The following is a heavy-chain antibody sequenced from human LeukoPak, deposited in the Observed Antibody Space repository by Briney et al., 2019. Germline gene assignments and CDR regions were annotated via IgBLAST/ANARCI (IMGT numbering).Heavy chain of an antibody. CDR2: INHSGST. V-gene: IGHV4-34*01. Sequence: SETLSLTCAVYGGSFSGYYWSWIRQPPGKGLEWIGEINHSGSTNYNPSLKSRATISVDTSKNQFSLKLSSVTAADTAVYYCARGYRVRGEGMDVWGKGTTVTVSS. D-gene: IGHD3-10*01. CDR3: ARGYRVRGEGMDV. CDR1: GGSFSGYY. J-gene: IGHJ6*04.